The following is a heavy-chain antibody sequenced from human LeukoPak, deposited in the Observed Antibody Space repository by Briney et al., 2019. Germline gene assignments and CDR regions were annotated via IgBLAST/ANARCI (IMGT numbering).Heavy chain of an antibody. CDR1: GFTFSSDA. Sequence: GGSLRLSCAASGFTFSSDAMSWVRQAPGKGLEWVSAISGSGGRTYYADSVKGRFTISRDNSKSTLYLQMNSLRAEDTAVYYCAKAGGYDILTGYYSGGMDVWGQGTTVTVSS. CDR2: ISGSGGRT. CDR3: AKAGGYDILTGYYSGGMDV. V-gene: IGHV3-23*01. D-gene: IGHD3-9*01. J-gene: IGHJ6*02.